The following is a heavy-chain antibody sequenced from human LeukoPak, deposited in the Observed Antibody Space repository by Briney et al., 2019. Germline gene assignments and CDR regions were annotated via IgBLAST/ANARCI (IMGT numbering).Heavy chain of an antibody. J-gene: IGHJ4*02. D-gene: IGHD2-15*01. CDR2: ISGSGGST. V-gene: IGHV3-23*01. Sequence: PGRSLRLSCTASGFTFGDYAMSWFRQAPGKGLEWVSAISGSGGSTYYADSVKGRFTISRDNSKNTLYLQMKSLRAEDTAVYYCAKGVVIAATIDYWGQGTLVTVSS. CDR3: AKGVVIAATIDY. CDR1: GFTFGDYA.